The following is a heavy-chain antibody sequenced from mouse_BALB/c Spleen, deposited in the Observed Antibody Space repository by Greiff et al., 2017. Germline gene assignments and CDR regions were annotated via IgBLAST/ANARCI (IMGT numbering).Heavy chain of an antibody. CDR3: AILRGLAY. CDR1: GYSITSDYA. Sequence: EVQLQQSGPGLVKPSQSLSLTCTVTGYSITSDYAWNWIRQFPGNKLEWMGYISYSGSTSYNPSLKSRISITRDTSKNQFFLQLNSVTTEDTATYYCAILRGLAYWGQGTLVTVSA. CDR2: ISYSGST. D-gene: IGHD1-1*01. J-gene: IGHJ3*01. V-gene: IGHV3-2*02.